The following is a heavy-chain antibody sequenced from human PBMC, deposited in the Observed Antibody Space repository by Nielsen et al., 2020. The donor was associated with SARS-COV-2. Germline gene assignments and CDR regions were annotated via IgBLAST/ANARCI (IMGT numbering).Heavy chain of an antibody. V-gene: IGHV3-33*01. D-gene: IGHD5-24*01. CDR1: GFSFSGHG. Sequence: GESLKISCEASGFSFSGHGMHWVRQAPGKGLEWVAVIWNDGSNKQYADSVKGRFTISRDSSKNTLYLEMNSLRAEDTAVYYCAREGDAYKYSHPFDQWGQGSLVTVSS. CDR3: AREGDAYKYSHPFDQ. J-gene: IGHJ4*02. CDR2: IWNDGSNK.